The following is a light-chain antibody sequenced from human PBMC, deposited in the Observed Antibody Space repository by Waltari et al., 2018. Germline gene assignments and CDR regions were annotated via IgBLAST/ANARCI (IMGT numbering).Light chain of an antibody. J-gene: IGKJ1*01. CDR1: QAIATY. CDR2: AAS. Sequence: AIRMTQSPSSFYASIGDRVTPTCRPSQAIATYLAWYQQKPGKAPKLLIYAASTLESGVPSRFSGSGSGTDFTLTISGLQSEDFATYYCLQYYNYPRTFGQGTKVDIK. CDR3: LQYYNYPRT. V-gene: IGKV1-8*01.